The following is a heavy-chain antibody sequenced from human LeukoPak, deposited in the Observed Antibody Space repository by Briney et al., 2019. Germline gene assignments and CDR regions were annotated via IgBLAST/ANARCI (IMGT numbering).Heavy chain of an antibody. J-gene: IGHJ4*02. D-gene: IGHD3-22*01. Sequence: GGSLRLSCAASRFTFSSYAMSWVRKAPGKGLEWVSGISGSGGSTYYADSVKGRFTVSRDNSKNTLYLQMNSLRAEDSAVYYCAKVFPYYDSSGRYFDYWGQGTLVTVSS. V-gene: IGHV3-23*01. CDR3: AKVFPYYDSSGRYFDY. CDR2: ISGSGGST. CDR1: RFTFSSYA.